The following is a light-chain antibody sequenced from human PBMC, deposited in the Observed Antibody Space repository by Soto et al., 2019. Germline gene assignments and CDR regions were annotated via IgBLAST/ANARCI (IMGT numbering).Light chain of an antibody. CDR3: HQYGSSPFT. J-gene: IGKJ3*01. CDR1: QSVSANY. Sequence: EVVLTQSPATLSLSPGERATLSCRANQSVSANYLAWYQQKPGQAPRLLIYGASSRATAIPDRFSGSGSGIEFTLTISRLEPEDFAVFYCHQYGSSPFTFGPGTKVDIK. V-gene: IGKV3-20*01. CDR2: GAS.